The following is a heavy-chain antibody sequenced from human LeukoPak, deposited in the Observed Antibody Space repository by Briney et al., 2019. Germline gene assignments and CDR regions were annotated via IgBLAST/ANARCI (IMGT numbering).Heavy chain of an antibody. CDR2: IYHSGST. CDR3: ARDQHSGGRPENRFDY. Sequence: SETLSLTCAVSGGSISSGGYSWSWIRQPPGKGLEWIGYIYHSGSTYYNPSLKSRVTIPVDTSKNQFSLKLNSVTAADTAVYYCARDQHSGGRPENRFDYWGQGTLVTVSS. D-gene: IGHD3-16*01. V-gene: IGHV4-30-2*01. CDR1: GGSISSGGYS. J-gene: IGHJ4*02.